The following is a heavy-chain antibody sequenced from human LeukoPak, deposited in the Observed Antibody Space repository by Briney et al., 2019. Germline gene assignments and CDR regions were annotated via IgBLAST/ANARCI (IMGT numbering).Heavy chain of an antibody. CDR2: IKSDGITI. CDR1: GFTFSNYM. V-gene: IGHV3-74*01. J-gene: IGHJ3*01. CDR3: AGVRAGANRAFDV. D-gene: IGHD4/OR15-4a*01. Sequence: PGGSLRLSCAASGFTFSNYMMHWVRQAPGKGLVWVSRIKSDGITITYADSVKGRFTISRDNAKNTLWLQMNSLRADDTAVYYCAGVRAGANRAFDVWGQGTVVAVSS.